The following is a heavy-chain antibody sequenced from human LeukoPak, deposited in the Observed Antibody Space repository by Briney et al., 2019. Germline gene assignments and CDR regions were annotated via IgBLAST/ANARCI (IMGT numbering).Heavy chain of an antibody. CDR1: GFTVSSNY. Sequence: GGSLRLSCAASGFTVSSNYMSWVRQAPGKGLEWVSVIYSGGSTYYADSVKGRFTISRDNSKNTLYLQMNSLRAEDTAVYYCANAGGDGYNPVWYFDYWGQGTLVTVSS. D-gene: IGHD5-24*01. J-gene: IGHJ4*02. CDR3: ANAGGDGYNPVWYFDY. V-gene: IGHV3-53*01. CDR2: IYSGGST.